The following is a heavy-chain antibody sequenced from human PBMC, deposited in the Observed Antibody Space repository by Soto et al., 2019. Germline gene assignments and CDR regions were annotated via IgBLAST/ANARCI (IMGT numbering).Heavy chain of an antibody. CDR2: SYYSGRT. V-gene: IGHV4-39*01. D-gene: IGHD3-10*01. J-gene: IGHJ4*02. CDR1: GGSIVRSNFY. CDR3: ARLLIYASGTIDH. Sequence: SETLSLTCNVSGGSIVRSNFYWGWIRQPPGKGLEWIASSYYSGRTSSNPSLKSRVTMSVDTSKNTFSLMLNSVTAADTAVYYCARLLIYASGTIDHWGQGTLVTVS.